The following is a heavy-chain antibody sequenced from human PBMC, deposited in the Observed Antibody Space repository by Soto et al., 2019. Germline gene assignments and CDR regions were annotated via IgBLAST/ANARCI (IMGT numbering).Heavy chain of an antibody. Sequence: PGASLRQSFSTSGFTFSISTMHWVRQAPGKGLEYVSAISSNGGSTKYTETVKGRITMSRDNSKNTLYLQMSSLRAEDTAVYYCVKDVGVRWGQGP. V-gene: IGHV3-64D*08. CDR2: ISSNGGST. CDR1: GFTFSIST. D-gene: IGHD3-3*01. J-gene: IGHJ4*02. CDR3: VKDVGVR.